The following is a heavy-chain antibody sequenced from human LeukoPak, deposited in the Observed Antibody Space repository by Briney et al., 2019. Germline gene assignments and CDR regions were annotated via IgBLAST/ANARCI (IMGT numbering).Heavy chain of an antibody. CDR2: IYPGDSDT. CDR1: GYSFTSYW. CDR3: ARLAMVRGVIQYYFDY. Sequence: GESLKISCRGSGYSFTSYWIGWVRQMPGKGLEWMGIIYPGDSDTRYSPSFQGQVTISADKSISTAYLQCSSLKASDTAMYYCARLAMVRGVIQYYFDYWGQGTLVTVSS. J-gene: IGHJ4*02. D-gene: IGHD3-10*01. V-gene: IGHV5-51*01.